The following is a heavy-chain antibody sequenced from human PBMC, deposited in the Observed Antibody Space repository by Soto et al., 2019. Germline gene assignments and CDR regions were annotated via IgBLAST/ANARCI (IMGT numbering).Heavy chain of an antibody. J-gene: IGHJ4*02. CDR1: GFTFSSYD. CDR2: ISAGGGST. CDR3: AKDRWAGKLEY. Sequence: GGSLRLSCAASGFTFSSYDMSWVRQAPGKGLEWVSGISAGGGSTYYADSVKGRFTISRDNSKNTLYLQMNSLKAEDTAVYYCAKDRWAGKLEYWGQGTLVTVSS. V-gene: IGHV3-23*01. D-gene: IGHD1-26*01.